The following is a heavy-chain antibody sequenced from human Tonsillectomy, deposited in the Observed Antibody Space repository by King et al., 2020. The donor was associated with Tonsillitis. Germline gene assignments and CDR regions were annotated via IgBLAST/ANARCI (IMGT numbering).Heavy chain of an antibody. CDR3: ARLTLTVFYYYYMDV. CDR2: SSYSGNT. D-gene: IGHD4-11*01. J-gene: IGHJ6*03. V-gene: IGHV4-39*01. CDR1: GGSISSSTYY. Sequence: QLQESGPGLVKPSETLSLTCTVSGGSISSSTYYWGWIRQPPGKGLEWIGRSSYSGNTYYNPSLKSRVTISVDPSKDQFSLKLSSGTAADTAVYYCARLTLTVFYYYYMDVWGKGTTVTVSS.